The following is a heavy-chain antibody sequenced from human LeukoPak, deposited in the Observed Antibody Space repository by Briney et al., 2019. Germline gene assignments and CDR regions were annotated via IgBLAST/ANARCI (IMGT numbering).Heavy chain of an antibody. J-gene: IGHJ4*02. CDR2: IKIKAHGETT. CDR3: SAGVGKSHLDF. V-gene: IGHV3-15*01. Sequence: GGSLRLSCVASGFSFSNCWMSWVRQAPGKGLEWVGRIKIKAHGETTDYTAPVKGRFTISRDDSKNTLYLQMNSLKTEDIAVYQCSAGVGKSHLDFWGQGTLVTVSS. CDR1: GFSFSNCW.